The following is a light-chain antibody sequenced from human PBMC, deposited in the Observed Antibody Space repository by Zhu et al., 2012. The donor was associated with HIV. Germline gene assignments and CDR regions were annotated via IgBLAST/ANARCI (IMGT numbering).Light chain of an antibody. J-gene: IGKJ3*01. CDR3: QQLSGYPLFI. V-gene: IGKV1-9*01. Sequence: QLTQSPAFLSASVGDRVTITCRASESIGRYLAWYQQKPGTAPKLLIYDTSTLQSGVPSTFSGSGSGTEFTLTISSLQPEDFATYYCQQLSGYPLFIFGLGPKWISN. CDR1: ESIGRY. CDR2: DTS.